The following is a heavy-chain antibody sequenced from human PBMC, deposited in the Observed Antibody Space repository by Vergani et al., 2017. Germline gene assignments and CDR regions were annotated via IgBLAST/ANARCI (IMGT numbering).Heavy chain of an antibody. J-gene: IGHJ4*02. CDR1: GDSISSGVYY. D-gene: IGHD3-22*01. CDR2: IYSTGST. CDR3: AIMGGYDEGDAFRIGYFDS. V-gene: IGHV4-31*03. Sequence: QVQLQESGPGLVKPSQTLSLTCSVSGDSISSGVYYWNWIRQPPGKGLEWIGYIYSTGSTHHNPSLRRRINMSVDTSKNQFSLKLNSVTAADTAMYYCAIMGGYDEGDAFRIGYFDSWGPGILVTVSS.